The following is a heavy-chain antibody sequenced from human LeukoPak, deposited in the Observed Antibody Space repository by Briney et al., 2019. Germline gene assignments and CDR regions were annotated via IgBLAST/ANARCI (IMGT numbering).Heavy chain of an antibody. CDR3: AKDRLPLSSAYYYLPFDY. V-gene: IGHV3-23*01. CDR2: ISASGGST. CDR1: RFTCSSYG. Sequence: RGSLRLSCAASRFTCSSYGMSWVRQAPGKGLEWVSGISASGGSTYYADSVKGRFTISRDNSKNTLYLQMNSLRAEDTAVYYCAKDRLPLSSAYYYLPFDYWGQGTLVTVSS. J-gene: IGHJ4*02. D-gene: IGHD3-22*01.